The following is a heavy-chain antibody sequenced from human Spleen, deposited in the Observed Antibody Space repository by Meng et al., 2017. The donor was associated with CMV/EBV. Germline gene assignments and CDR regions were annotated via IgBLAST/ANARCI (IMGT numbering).Heavy chain of an antibody. V-gene: IGHV1-2*02. CDR2: INPNSGVT. CDR3: AKGEYSSSSLGYYYGMDV. J-gene: IGHJ6*02. CDR1: GYTFTGYF. Sequence: ASVKVSCKASGYTFTGYFMHWVRQAPGQGLEWVGWINPNSGVTNYAQKFQGRVTMTRDTSISTAYMELSRLRSDDTAVYYCAKGEYSSSSLGYYYGMDVWGQGTTVTVSS. D-gene: IGHD6-6*01.